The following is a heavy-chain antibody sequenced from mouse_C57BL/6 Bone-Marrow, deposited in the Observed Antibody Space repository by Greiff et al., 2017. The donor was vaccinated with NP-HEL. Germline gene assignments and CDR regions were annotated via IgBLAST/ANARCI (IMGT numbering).Heavy chain of an antibody. D-gene: IGHD1-1*01. CDR2: ISDGGSYT. CDR1: GFTFSSYA. V-gene: IGHV5-4*01. J-gene: IGHJ1*03. Sequence: EVQLVESGGGLVKPGGSLKLSCAASGFTFSSYAMSWVRQTPEKRLEWVATISDGGSYTYYPDNVKGRFTISRDNAKNNLYLQMSHLKSEDTAMYYCARGDGSSYYWYFDVWGTGTTVTVSS. CDR3: ARGDGSSYYWYFDV.